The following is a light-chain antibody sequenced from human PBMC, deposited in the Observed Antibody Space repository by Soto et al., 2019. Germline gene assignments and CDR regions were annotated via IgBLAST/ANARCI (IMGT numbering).Light chain of an antibody. CDR3: QQYGSSLWT. CDR2: GAS. V-gene: IGKV3-20*01. Sequence: EIVLTQSPGTLSLSPGERATLSCRASESISDYLAWYQQKPGQAPRLLIYGASSRATGIPDRFSGSGAGTDFTLTISRLEPEDFAVYYCQQYGSSLWTFGQGTKVDIK. J-gene: IGKJ1*01. CDR1: ESISDY.